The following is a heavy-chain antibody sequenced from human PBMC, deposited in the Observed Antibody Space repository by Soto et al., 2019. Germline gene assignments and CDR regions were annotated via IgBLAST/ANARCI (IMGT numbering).Heavy chain of an antibody. V-gene: IGHV3-74*01. CDR2: ISTDGSNT. J-gene: IGHJ3*02. D-gene: IGHD2-21*01. CDR3: AGWGHMVPVGVDGFDM. CDR1: GFTFSRYW. Sequence: EVQLVESGGGLVQPGGSLRLSCAASGFTFSRYWMNWVRQAPGKGLEWVSRISTDGSNTDYAESVKGRFTISRDNEENPLYLQMHSLSAEDTAMYYCAGWGHMVPVGVDGFDMWGQGTMVAVSA.